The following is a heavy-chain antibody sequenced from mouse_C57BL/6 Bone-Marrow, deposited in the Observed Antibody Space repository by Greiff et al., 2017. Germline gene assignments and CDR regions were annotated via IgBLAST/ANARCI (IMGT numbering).Heavy chain of an antibody. J-gene: IGHJ4*01. D-gene: IGHD1-1*01. V-gene: IGHV1-26*01. CDR1: GYTFTDYY. CDR2: INPNNGGT. Sequence: EVQLQQSGPELVKPGASVKISCKASGYTFTDYYMNWVKQSHGKSFEWIGDINPNNGGTSYNQTFKGKATLTVDKSSSTAYMELRSLTSEDSAVYYCARLLEAMDYWGQGTSVTVSS. CDR3: ARLLEAMDY.